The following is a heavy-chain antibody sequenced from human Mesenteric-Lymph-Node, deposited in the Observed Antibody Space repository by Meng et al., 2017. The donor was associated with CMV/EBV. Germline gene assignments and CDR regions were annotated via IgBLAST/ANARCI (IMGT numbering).Heavy chain of an antibody. Sequence: GGSLRLSCAASGFTFSSYTMTWVRQAPGKGLQWVSGISGSGGSTYYADSVKGRFTISRDNAKNSLYLQMNSLRAEDTAVYYCARALILLGYDFWSGYPDLYGMDVWGQGTTVTVSS. CDR1: GFTFSSYT. CDR2: ISGSGGST. CDR3: ARALILLGYDFWSGYPDLYGMDV. V-gene: IGHV3-23*01. J-gene: IGHJ6*02. D-gene: IGHD3-3*01.